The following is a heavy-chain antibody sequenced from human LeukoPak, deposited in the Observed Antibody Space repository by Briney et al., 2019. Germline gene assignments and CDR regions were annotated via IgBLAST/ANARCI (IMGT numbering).Heavy chain of an antibody. V-gene: IGHV4-59*01. J-gene: IGHJ4*02. D-gene: IGHD3-10*01. CDR2: IFYSGIT. CDR1: GGSISTYY. CDR3: AARDYYGSGSYLN. Sequence: SETLSLTCTVSGGSISTYYWSWIRHPPGKRLEWIGYIFYSGITNYNPSLKSRVTISVDTSKNQFSLKLSSVTAADTAVYYCAARDYYGSGSYLNWGQGTLVTVSS.